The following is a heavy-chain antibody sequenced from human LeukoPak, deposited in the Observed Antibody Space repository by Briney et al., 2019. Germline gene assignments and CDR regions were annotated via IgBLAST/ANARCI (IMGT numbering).Heavy chain of an antibody. J-gene: IGHJ4*02. CDR1: LDSTTSNF. CDR3: AREILGGFNPGAY. Sequence: TASETLSLTCTVPLDSTTSNFWSWVRQPPGKGLEWIGAIHRSGSPNYNPSLQSRVTISIDRSRNQIALELSSVTAADTAVYYCAREILGGFNPGAYWGQGTLVTVSS. CDR2: IHRSGSP. V-gene: IGHV4-4*02. D-gene: IGHD1-14*01.